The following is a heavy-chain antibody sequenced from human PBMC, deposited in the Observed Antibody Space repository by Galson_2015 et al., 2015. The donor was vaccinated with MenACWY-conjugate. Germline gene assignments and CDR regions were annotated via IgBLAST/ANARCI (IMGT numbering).Heavy chain of an antibody. CDR2: ISSSSSTI. Sequence: SLRLSCAASGFTFSTYSMNWVRQAPGKGLEWVSYISSSSSTIYYADSVKGRLTTSRDNAKNSLYLQMNTLRDEDTAVYYCARVPGYSYGYYDWWGQGTLVTVSS. CDR3: ARVPGYSYGYYDW. CDR1: GFTFSTYS. V-gene: IGHV3-48*02. J-gene: IGHJ4*02. D-gene: IGHD5-18*01.